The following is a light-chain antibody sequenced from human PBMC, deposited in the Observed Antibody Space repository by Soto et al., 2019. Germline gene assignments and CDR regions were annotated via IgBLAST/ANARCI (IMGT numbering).Light chain of an antibody. CDR1: QTLSTY. CDR2: NAA. CDR3: QQRSSSGT. V-gene: IGKV3-11*01. J-gene: IGKJ1*01. Sequence: EIVLTQSPATLSLSPGDRATLSCRASQTLSTYLTWYQQKPGQAPRLLIYNAANRATGIPARFSGSGSGTDFTLTISSLEPEDFAVYYCQQRSSSGTFGQGTKVEIK.